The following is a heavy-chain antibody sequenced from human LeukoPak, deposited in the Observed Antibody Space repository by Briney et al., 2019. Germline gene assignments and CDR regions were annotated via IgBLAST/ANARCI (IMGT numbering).Heavy chain of an antibody. Sequence: GGSLRLSCAASGFTFSNYAMSWVRQAPGKGLEWVSGIRGNGGSTDYADSVKGRFTISRDNSKSTLFLQMNSLRAEDTAVYFCAKEEWERRYFNGMDGWGQGTTVSVSS. D-gene: IGHD1-26*01. CDR2: IRGNGGST. J-gene: IGHJ6*02. CDR1: GFTFSNYA. V-gene: IGHV3-23*01. CDR3: AKEEWERRYFNGMDG.